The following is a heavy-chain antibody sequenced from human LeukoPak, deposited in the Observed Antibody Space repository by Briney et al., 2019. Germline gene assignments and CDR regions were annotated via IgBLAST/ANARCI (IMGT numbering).Heavy chain of an antibody. CDR3: AKQEDIWFGELLPVDY. D-gene: IGHD3-10*01. V-gene: IGHV3-23*01. Sequence: PGGSLRLSCVASGFTFRTYAMSWVRQAPGKGLEWVSGISDSGGTTYYVDSVKGRFTISRDNSKNTLYLQMNSLRAEDTAVYYCAKQEDIWFGELLPVDYWGQGTLVTVSS. CDR2: ISDSGGTT. CDR1: GFTFRTYA. J-gene: IGHJ4*02.